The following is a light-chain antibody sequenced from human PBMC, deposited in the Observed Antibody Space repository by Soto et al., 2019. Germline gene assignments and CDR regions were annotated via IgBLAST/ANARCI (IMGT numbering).Light chain of an antibody. CDR3: QQYGSSPWT. V-gene: IGKV3-20*01. CDR2: GAS. J-gene: IGKJ1*01. CDR1: QSITSSY. Sequence: EIVLTQSPGTLSLSPGERATLSCRASQSITSSYLAWHQQKPGQAPRLLIYGASTRATGIPDRFSGSGSGTDFTLTISRLEPEDFAVYYCQQYGSSPWTFGPGTKVEIK.